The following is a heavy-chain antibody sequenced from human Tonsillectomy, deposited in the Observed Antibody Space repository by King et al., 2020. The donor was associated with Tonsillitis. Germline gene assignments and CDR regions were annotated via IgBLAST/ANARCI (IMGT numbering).Heavy chain of an antibody. CDR2: IYPGDSDT. V-gene: IGHV5-51*01. D-gene: IGHD1-26*01. J-gene: IGHJ3*02. CDR3: ARHDDGSYSDAAFDI. Sequence: VQLVESGAEVKEPGESLKISCKGSGYSLSNYWIGWVRQMPGKGLEWMGIIYPGDSDTRYSPSFQGQVTISADRSISTAYVQWSSLKASDTAIYYCARHDDGSYSDAAFDIWGQGTVVTVSS. CDR1: GYSLSNYW.